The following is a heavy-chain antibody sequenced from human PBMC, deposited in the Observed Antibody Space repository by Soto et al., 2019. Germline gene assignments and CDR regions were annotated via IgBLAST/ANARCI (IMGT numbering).Heavy chain of an antibody. CDR3: AKEHGDYIPYYYGMDV. CDR2: ISGGGGST. D-gene: IGHD4-17*01. J-gene: IGHJ6*02. V-gene: IGHV3-23*01. Sequence: PGGSLRLSCAVSGFTFSNYAVSWVRQAPGKGLEWVSSISGGGGSTYYADSVKGRFTISKDNSKNTLYLQMNSLRAEDTAVYYCAKEHGDYIPYYYGMDVRGQGTTVTVYS. CDR1: GFTFSNYA.